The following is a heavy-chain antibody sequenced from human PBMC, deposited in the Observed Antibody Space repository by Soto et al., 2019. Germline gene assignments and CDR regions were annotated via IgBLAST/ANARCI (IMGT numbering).Heavy chain of an antibody. D-gene: IGHD6-19*01. CDR2: IYYSGST. CDR3: ARLGPARYNNGWYDY. V-gene: IGHV4-31*03. CDR1: GDSISSGGYY. Sequence: SETLSLTCTVSGDSISSGGYYWSWIRQHPGKGLEWIGYIYYSGSTYYNPSLMSRVTISVDTSKNQFSLNLSFVTAADTAVYYCARLGPARYNNGWYDYWGQGTLVTVSS. J-gene: IGHJ4*02.